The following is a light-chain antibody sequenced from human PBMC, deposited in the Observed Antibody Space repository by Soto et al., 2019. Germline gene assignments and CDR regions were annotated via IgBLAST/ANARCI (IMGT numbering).Light chain of an antibody. CDR1: SGHNNYA. V-gene: IGLV4-69*01. Sequence: QLVLTQSPSASASLGASVKLTCTLSSGHNNYAIAWHQQQPEKGPRYLMNVNSDGSHRKGDGIPDRFSGSSSGAERYLIISSLQSEDEADYYCQTWGTDIRGVFGGGTKLTVL. CDR3: QTWGTDIRGV. J-gene: IGLJ2*01. CDR2: VNSDGSH.